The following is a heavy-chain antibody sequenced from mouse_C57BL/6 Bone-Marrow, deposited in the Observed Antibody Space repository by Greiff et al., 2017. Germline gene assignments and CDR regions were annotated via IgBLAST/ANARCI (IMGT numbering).Heavy chain of an antibody. CDR1: GYTFTSYW. V-gene: IGHV1-64*01. CDR2: IHPNSGST. Sequence: VQLQQPGAELVKPGASVKLSCKASGYTFTSYWMHWVKQRPGQGLEWIGMIHPNSGSTNYNEKFKNKATLTVDKSSSTAYMQLSSLTSEDSAVYYCARDGYYGYWGQGTTLTVSS. D-gene: IGHD2-3*01. J-gene: IGHJ2*01. CDR3: ARDGYYGY.